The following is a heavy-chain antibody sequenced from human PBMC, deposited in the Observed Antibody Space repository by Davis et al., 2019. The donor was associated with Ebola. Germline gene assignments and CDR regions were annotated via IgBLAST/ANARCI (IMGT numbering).Heavy chain of an antibody. D-gene: IGHD3-3*02. CDR3: ARGHFTGVTPLFDP. V-gene: IGHV1-8*02. CDR2: INPNSGNT. CDR1: GYTFTGYY. Sequence: ASVKVSCKASGYTFTGYYMHWVRQAPGQGLEWMGWINPNSGNTGYAQKFQGRVTMTRNTSISTAYMELSSLRSEDTAVYYCARGHFTGVTPLFDPWGQGTLVTVSS. J-gene: IGHJ5*02.